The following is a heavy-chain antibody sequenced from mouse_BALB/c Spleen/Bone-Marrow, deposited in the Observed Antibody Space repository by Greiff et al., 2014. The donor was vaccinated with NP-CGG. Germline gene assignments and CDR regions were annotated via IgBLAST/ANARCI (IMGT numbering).Heavy chain of an antibody. CDR3: TRGGNWEDFDY. J-gene: IGHJ2*01. CDR1: GFTFSSFG. D-gene: IGHD4-1*01. V-gene: IGHV5-17*02. CDR2: ISSGSSTI. Sequence: EVQVVESGGGLVQPGGSLKLSCAASGFTFSSFGMHWVRQAPERGLEWVAYISSGSSTIFYADTVKGRFTISRDNPKNTLFLQMTSLRSEDTAMYYCTRGGNWEDFDYWGQGTTLTVSS.